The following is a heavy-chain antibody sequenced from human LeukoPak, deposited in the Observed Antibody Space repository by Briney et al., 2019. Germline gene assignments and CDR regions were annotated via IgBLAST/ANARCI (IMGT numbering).Heavy chain of an antibody. CDR1: GGTFSSYT. V-gene: IGHV1-69*02. D-gene: IGHD1-1*01. Sequence: GASVKVSCKASGGTFSSYTISWVRQAPGQGLEWMGRIIPILGMANYAQKFQGRVTITADKSTSTAYMELSSLRSEDTAVYYCARVAEPGTYYYYYGMDVWGQGTTVTVSS. J-gene: IGHJ6*02. CDR3: ARVAEPGTYYYYYGMDV. CDR2: IIPILGMA.